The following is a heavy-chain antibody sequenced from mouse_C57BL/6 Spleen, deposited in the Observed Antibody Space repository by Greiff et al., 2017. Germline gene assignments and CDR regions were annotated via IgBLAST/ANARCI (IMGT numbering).Heavy chain of an antibody. CDR2: IDPSYGST. Sequence: VTLKESGPELVKPGASVKLSCKASGYTFTSYDMNWVKQRPGQGLEWIGWIDPSYGSTKYNQKFKGKATLTVDISSSTAYMDLHSLTSEDSAVYFCASSYGNYVNYFDYWGQGTTLTVSS. D-gene: IGHD2-1*01. CDR1: GYTFTSYD. J-gene: IGHJ2*01. V-gene: IGHV1-85*01. CDR3: ASSYGNYVNYFDY.